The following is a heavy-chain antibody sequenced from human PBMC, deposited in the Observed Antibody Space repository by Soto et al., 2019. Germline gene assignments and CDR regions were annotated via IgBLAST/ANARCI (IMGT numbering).Heavy chain of an antibody. V-gene: IGHV3-23*01. CDR2: ISGSGGST. J-gene: IGHJ4*02. CDR1: GFTFSSYA. CDR3: AKDPLGYCSSTSCYSPEPARDY. Sequence: GGSLRLSCAASGFTFSSYAMSWVRQAPGKGLEWVSAISGSGGSTYYADSVKGRFTISRDNSKNTLYLQMNSLRAEDTAVYYCAKDPLGYCSSTSCYSPEPARDYWGQGTLVTVSS. D-gene: IGHD2-2*01.